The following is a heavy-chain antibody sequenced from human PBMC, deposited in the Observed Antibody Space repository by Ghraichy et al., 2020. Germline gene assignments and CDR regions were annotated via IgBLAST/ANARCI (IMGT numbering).Heavy chain of an antibody. J-gene: IGHJ4*02. CDR2: INHSGST. Sequence: ESLNISCAVYGGSFSGYYWSWIRQPPGKGLEWIGEINHSGSTNYNPSLKSRVTISVDTSKNQFSLKLSSVTAADTAVYYCARAPLLESSTSFRRAYYFDYWGQGTLVTVSS. CDR3: ARAPLLESSTSFRRAYYFDY. D-gene: IGHD2-2*01. V-gene: IGHV4-34*01. CDR1: GGSFSGYY.